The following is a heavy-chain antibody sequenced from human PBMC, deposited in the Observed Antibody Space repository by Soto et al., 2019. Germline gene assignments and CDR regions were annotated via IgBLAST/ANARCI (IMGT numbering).Heavy chain of an antibody. CDR1: GYTFTSYG. CDR3: ARVYRITMVRGELSEY. D-gene: IGHD3-10*01. J-gene: IGHJ4*02. V-gene: IGHV1-18*01. Sequence: QVKLVQSGAEVKKPGASVKVSCKASGYTFTSYGISWVRQAPGQGLEWMGWISAYNGNTNYTQKLQGRVTRTTDTTTSTAYMELRSLRSDDTAVYYCARVYRITMVRGELSEYWGQGTLVTVSS. CDR2: ISAYNGNT.